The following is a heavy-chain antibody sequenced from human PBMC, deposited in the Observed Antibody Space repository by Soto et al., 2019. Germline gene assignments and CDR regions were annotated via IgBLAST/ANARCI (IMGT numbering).Heavy chain of an antibody. CDR2: INHSGST. D-gene: IGHD1-7*01. V-gene: IGHV4-34*01. J-gene: IGHJ4*02. CDR1: GGSFSGYY. Sequence: QVQLQQGGAGLLKPSETLSLTCAVYGGSFSGYYGSWIRQPPGKGLEWMGEINHSGSTNYNPSLKSRVNISVDTSKNQVSMTLSSVTAADTAVYYGARGYTRNYANFDYWGQGTLVTVSS. CDR3: ARGYTRNYANFDY.